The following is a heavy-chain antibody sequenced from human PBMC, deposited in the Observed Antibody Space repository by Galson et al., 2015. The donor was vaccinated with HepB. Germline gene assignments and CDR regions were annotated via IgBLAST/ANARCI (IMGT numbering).Heavy chain of an antibody. Sequence: SLRLSCAASGFTVSTNYMNWVRQAPGEGLEWVSIIYSSGSTYYADSVRGRFTISRDKSENTVHLQMNSLRPDDTGVYYCARGYVMMAFGGPIVSDYGMDVWGQGTTVTVSS. CDR2: IYSSGST. CDR3: ARGYVMMAFGGPIVSDYGMDV. CDR1: GFTVSTNY. D-gene: IGHD3-16*02. V-gene: IGHV3-66*02. J-gene: IGHJ6*02.